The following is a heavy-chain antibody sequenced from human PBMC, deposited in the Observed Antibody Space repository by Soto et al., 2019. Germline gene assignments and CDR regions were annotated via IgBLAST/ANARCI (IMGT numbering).Heavy chain of an antibody. CDR3: AKNGQPPYYYYGMDV. CDR2: ISGYNGDT. V-gene: IGHV1-18*01. CDR1: DYTFTRYG. J-gene: IGHJ6*02. Sequence: QGQLVQSRAELKKPGASVKVSCKASDYTFTRYGISWVRQAPGQGLEWMGWISGYNGDTNYAQKFQGRVTMTIDTSTPTAYMELRSLTSDDTAVYYCAKNGQPPYYYYGMDVWGQGTTVTVSS. D-gene: IGHD2-8*01.